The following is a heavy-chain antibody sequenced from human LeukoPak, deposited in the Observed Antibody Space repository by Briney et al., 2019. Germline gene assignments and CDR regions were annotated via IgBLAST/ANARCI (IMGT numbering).Heavy chain of an antibody. J-gene: IGHJ6*03. Sequence: AGGSLRLSCAASGFTFDDYGMSWVRQAPGKGLEWVSGINWNGGSTGYADSVKGRFTISRDNAKNSLYLQMNSLRAEDTALYYCARAGDYDSNVYCYYYMDVWGKGTTVTVSS. V-gene: IGHV3-20*04. D-gene: IGHD5-12*01. CDR2: INWNGGST. CDR3: ARAGDYDSNVYCYYYMDV. CDR1: GFTFDDYG.